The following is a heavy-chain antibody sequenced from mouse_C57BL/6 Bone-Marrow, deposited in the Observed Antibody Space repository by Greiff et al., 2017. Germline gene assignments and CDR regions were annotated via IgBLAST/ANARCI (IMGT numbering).Heavy chain of an antibody. D-gene: IGHD2-4*01. V-gene: IGHV14-2*01. J-gene: IGHJ4*01. Sequence: VQLQQSGAELVKPGASVKLSCTASGFNITGYYMHWVKQRTEHGLEWIGRIVPGDGETNYAPKFQGKATITADTSSNTAYLQLSSLTSEDTAVYYCAGGEYDDAMAYWGQGASVTVSS. CDR2: IVPGDGET. CDR3: AGGEYDDAMAY. CDR1: GFNITGYY.